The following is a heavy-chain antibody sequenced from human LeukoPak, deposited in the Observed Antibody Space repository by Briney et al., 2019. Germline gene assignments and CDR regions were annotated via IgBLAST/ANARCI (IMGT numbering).Heavy chain of an antibody. CDR2: IYYSGST. CDR3: ARGKIALCFDY. V-gene: IGHV4-31*03. Sequence: SQTLSLTCTVSGGSISSGGYSWSWIRQHPGKGLEWIGYIYYSGSTYYNPSLKSRVTISVDTSKNQFSLKLSSVTAADTAVYYCARGKIALCFDYWGQGTLVTVSS. J-gene: IGHJ4*02. D-gene: IGHD2-2*01. CDR1: GGSISSGGYS.